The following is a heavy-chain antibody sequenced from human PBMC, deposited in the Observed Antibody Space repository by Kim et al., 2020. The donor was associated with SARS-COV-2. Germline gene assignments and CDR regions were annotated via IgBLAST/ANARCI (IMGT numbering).Heavy chain of an antibody. CDR2: INTNTGNP. CDR1: GYTFTSYA. V-gene: IGHV7-4-1*02. J-gene: IGHJ6*02. CDR3: ARDDAEQQLVRRWDYYYGMDV. Sequence: ASVKVSCKASGYTFTSYAMNWVRQAPGQGLEWMGWINTNTGNPTYAQGFTGRFVFSLDTSVSTAYLQISSLKAEDTAVYYCARDDAEQQLVRRWDYYYGMDVWGQGTTVTVSS. D-gene: IGHD6-13*01.